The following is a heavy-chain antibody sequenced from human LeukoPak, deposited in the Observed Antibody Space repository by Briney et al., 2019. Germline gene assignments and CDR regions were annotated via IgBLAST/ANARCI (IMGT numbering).Heavy chain of an antibody. D-gene: IGHD1-26*01. Sequence: PSETLSLTCTVAGGSISSQYWSWIRQPPGKGLEWIGHFHDTESTNYNPSPKRRASISVDTSKKQISLKLTSVTAADTALYYCARGEPSGRPGIAFDDWGQGTRVTVSS. V-gene: IGHV4-59*11. CDR2: FHDTEST. J-gene: IGHJ4*02. CDR3: ARGEPSGRPGIAFDD. CDR1: GGSISSQY.